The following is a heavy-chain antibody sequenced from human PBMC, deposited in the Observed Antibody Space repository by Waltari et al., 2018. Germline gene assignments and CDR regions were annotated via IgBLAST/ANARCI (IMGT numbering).Heavy chain of an antibody. CDR3: ARSGNSAWYFGVFLDY. CDR1: GFTFSTLA. Sequence: EVLLLESGGVLVHPGWSLRLSCSASGFTFSTLALAWVRQAPGKGLEWVAYITGSGSTVHYADSVKWRFIIARDNSNKTLYLQINSLRAEDTALYYCARSGNSAWYFGVFLDYWGQGSRVTVSS. D-gene: IGHD6-19*01. CDR2: ITGSGSTV. V-gene: IGHV3-23*01. J-gene: IGHJ4*02.